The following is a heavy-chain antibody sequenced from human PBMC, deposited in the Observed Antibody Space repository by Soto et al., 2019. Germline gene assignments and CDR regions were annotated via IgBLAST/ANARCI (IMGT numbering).Heavy chain of an antibody. V-gene: IGHV1-69*02. D-gene: IGHD1-26*01. CDR2: IIPILGIA. CDR1: GGTFSSYT. CDR3: ARVPRPDVGGAGAFDI. Sequence: ASVKVSCKASGGTFSSYTISWVRQAPGQGLEWMGRIIPILGIANYAQKFQGRVTITADKSTSTAYMELSSLRSEDTAVYYCARVPRPDVGGAGAFDIWGQGTMVTVSS. J-gene: IGHJ3*02.